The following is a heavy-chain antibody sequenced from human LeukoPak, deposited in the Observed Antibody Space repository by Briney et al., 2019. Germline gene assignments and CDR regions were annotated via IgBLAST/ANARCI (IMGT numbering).Heavy chain of an antibody. Sequence: SETLSLTCTVSGGSISSYYWSWIRQPPGKGLEWIGYIYYSGSTNYNPSLKSRVTISVDTSKNQFSLKLSSATAADTAVYYCARLHTDYYYYYGMDVWGQGTTVTVSS. CDR1: GGSISSYY. CDR2: IYYSGST. CDR3: ARLHTDYYYYYGMDV. J-gene: IGHJ6*02. V-gene: IGHV4-59*08.